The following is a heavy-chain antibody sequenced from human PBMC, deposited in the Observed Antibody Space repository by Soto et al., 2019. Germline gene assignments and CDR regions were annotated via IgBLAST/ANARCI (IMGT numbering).Heavy chain of an antibody. V-gene: IGHV4-30-4*01. D-gene: IGHD3-22*01. CDR3: ASAYYYDSSGYYR. CDR1: GGSISSGDYY. J-gene: IGHJ5*02. CDR2: IYYSGST. Sequence: LSLTCTVSGGSISSGDYYWSWIRQPPGKGLEWIGYIYYSGSTYYNPSLKSRVTISVDTSKNQFSLKLSSVTAADTAVYYCASAYYYDSSGYYRWGQGTLVTVSS.